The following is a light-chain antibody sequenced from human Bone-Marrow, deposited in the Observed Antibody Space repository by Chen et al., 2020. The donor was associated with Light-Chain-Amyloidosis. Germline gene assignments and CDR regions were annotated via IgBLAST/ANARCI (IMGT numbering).Light chain of an antibody. CDR3: QHYDSLLT. CDR1: QSVSSSY. V-gene: IGKV3-20*01. CDR2: GAS. Sequence: EIVLTQSPGTLSLSPGESATVSCRASQSVSSSYVAWYQQKSGQAPRLLIHGASTRATGIPDRFSGRGSGTDFTLSITRVEAEDFAVYYCQHYDSLLTFGQGTRLGIK. J-gene: IGKJ5*01.